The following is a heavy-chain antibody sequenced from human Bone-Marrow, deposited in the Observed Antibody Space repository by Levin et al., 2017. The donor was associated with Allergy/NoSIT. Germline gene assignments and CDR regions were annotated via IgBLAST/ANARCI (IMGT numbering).Heavy chain of an antibody. CDR2: IIGSSTTI. Sequence: GGSLRLSCAASGFTFSSYSMHWVRQAPGKGLEWVSYIIGSSTTINYADSVKGRFTISRDNARNSLYLQMNSLRDEDTAIYYCAKEDNLNARRALDYWGQGILVTVSS. CDR1: GFTFSSYS. CDR3: AKEDNLNARRALDY. D-gene: IGHD1-20*01. J-gene: IGHJ4*02. V-gene: IGHV3-48*02.